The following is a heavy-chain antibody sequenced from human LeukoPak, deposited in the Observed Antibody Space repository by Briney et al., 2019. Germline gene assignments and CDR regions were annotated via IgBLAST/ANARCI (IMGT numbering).Heavy chain of an antibody. CDR2: ISYDGSNK. CDR1: GFTFSSYA. D-gene: IGHD1-1*01. CDR3: ARGSFGTTGTSKYYYYGMDV. V-gene: IGHV3-30-3*01. J-gene: IGHJ6*02. Sequence: PGGSLRLSCAASGFTFSSYAMHWVRQAPGKGLEWVAVISYDGSNKYYAGSVKGRFTISRDNSKNTLYLQMNSLRAEDTAVYYCARGSFGTTGTSKYYYYGMDVWGQGTTVTVSS.